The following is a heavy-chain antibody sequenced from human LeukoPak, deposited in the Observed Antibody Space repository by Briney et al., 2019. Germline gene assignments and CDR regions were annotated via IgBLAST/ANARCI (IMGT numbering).Heavy chain of an antibody. V-gene: IGHV4-59*12. CDR2: IYYSGST. CDR3: AMAAVTNWFDP. Sequence: SETLSLTCTVSGGSISSYYWSWIRQPPGKGLEWIGYIYYSGSTNNNPSLKSRVTISVDTSKNQFSLKLSSVTAADTAVYYCAMAAVTNWFDPWGQGTLVTVSS. J-gene: IGHJ5*02. D-gene: IGHD4-17*01. CDR1: GGSISSYY.